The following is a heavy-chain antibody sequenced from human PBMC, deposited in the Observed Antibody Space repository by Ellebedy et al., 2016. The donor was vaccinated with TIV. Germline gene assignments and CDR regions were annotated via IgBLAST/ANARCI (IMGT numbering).Heavy chain of an antibody. CDR3: AKISRWEAFDI. D-gene: IGHD1-26*01. CDR1: GGTFSNYA. V-gene: IGHV1-69*04. CDR2: IIPIVVIP. J-gene: IGHJ3*02. Sequence: SVKVSXXASGGTFSNYAISWVRQAPGQGLEWMGRIIPIVVIPDYAQKFQGRVTITADKSTSTAYMELSSLKFEDTAMYYCAKISRWEAFDIWGQGTMVIVSS.